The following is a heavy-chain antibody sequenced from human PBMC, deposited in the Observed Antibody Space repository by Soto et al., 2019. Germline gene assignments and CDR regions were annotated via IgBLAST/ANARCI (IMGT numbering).Heavy chain of an antibody. D-gene: IGHD3-22*01. V-gene: IGHV4-30-4*01. J-gene: IGHJ1*01. Sequence: PSETLSVTCTVWGGSIGSGDYYWRGLRQSRGRGPEWIGYIYYSGSTYYNPSLKSRVTIPVDTSKKKFSLKLSSVTAADAAVYYYADYYDDRSGYSAVADYFQHWAQGTLVTVYS. CDR3: ADYYDDRSGYSAVADYFQH. CDR2: IYYSGST. CDR1: GGSIGSGDYY.